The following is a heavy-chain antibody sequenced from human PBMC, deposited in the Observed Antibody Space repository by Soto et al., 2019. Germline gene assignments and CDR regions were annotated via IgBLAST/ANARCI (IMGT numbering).Heavy chain of an antibody. CDR3: AREGATGSYYGMDV. CDR2: LYYSGST. V-gene: IGHV4-39*02. D-gene: IGHD1-26*01. Sequence: QLQLQESGPGLVKPSETLSLTCTVSGGSISSSSYYWGWIRQPPGKGLEWIGSLYYSGSTYSNPSLKSRVTISVDTSKNQVYLTLSSVTAADTAVYYCAREGATGSYYGMDVWGQGTTVTVSS. J-gene: IGHJ6*02. CDR1: GGSISSSSYY.